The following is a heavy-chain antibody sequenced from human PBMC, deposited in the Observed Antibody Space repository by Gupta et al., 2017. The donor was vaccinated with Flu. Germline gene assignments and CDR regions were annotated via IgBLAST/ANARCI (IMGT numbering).Heavy chain of an antibody. CDR3: GRAPHF. V-gene: IGHV4-39*01. J-gene: IGHJ4*02. CDR1: GASSNSGTQY. CDR2: NYDGGST. Sequence: QLRLQESGPGLVKPSETLSLTCTVSGASSNSGTQYWGWNRQPPGKGLEWIGSNYDGGSTYYNPSLKSRVSISVDMSKNQVSLRLISVTTADTAVYYCGRAPHFWGQGTLVTVSS.